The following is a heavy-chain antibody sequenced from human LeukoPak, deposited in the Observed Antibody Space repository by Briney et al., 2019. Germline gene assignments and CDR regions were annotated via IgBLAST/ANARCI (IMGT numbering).Heavy chain of an antibody. J-gene: IGHJ4*02. CDR2: INPDGRTT. Sequence: PGGSLRLSCAASGFSFWTYWMHWVRQAPGKGLVWVSRINPDGRTTSYADAVKGRFTISRDNAKNTVYLQMNSPGAEDTAVYYCVREVEPYDDSRGYYWGFDYWGRGALVTVSS. CDR3: VREVEPYDDSRGYYWGFDY. CDR1: GFSFWTYW. D-gene: IGHD3-22*01. V-gene: IGHV3-74*01.